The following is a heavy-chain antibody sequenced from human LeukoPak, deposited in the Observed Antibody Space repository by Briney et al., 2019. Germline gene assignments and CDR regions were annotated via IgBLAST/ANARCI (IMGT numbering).Heavy chain of an antibody. D-gene: IGHD6-19*01. Sequence: PSETLSLTCAVYGGSFSGYYWSWIRQPPGKGLEWIGEINHSGSTNYNPSLKSRVTISVDTSKNQFSLKLSSVTAADTAVYYCASFSGADLYYYSMDVWGKGTTVTVSS. CDR3: ASFSGADLYYYSMDV. V-gene: IGHV4-34*01. CDR2: INHSGST. J-gene: IGHJ6*03. CDR1: GGSFSGYY.